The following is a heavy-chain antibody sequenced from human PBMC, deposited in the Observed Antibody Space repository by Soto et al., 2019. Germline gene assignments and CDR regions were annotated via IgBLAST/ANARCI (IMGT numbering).Heavy chain of an antibody. CDR3: AKLAYYYDSSGYLFDY. Sequence: GGSLRLSCAASGFTFSSYAMSWVRQAPGKGLEWVSAISGSGGSTYYADSVKGRFTISRDNSKNTLYLQMNSLRAEDTAVYYCAKLAYYYDSSGYLFDYWGQGALVTVSS. CDR1: GFTFSSYA. CDR2: ISGSGGST. D-gene: IGHD3-22*01. V-gene: IGHV3-23*01. J-gene: IGHJ4*02.